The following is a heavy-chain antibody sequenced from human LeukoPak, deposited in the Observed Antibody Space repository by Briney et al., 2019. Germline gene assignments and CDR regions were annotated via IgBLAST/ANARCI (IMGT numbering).Heavy chain of an antibody. J-gene: IGHJ4*02. CDR1: GGSISSYY. CDR2: IYYSGST. Sequence: PSETLSLTCTVSGGSISSYYWSWVRQPPGQGLEWIGYIYYSGSTNYNPSHKSRVTISVDTSKNQFPRKLSSVTAADTAVYYCARVGSYYDYWGQGTLVTVSS. D-gene: IGHD1-26*01. CDR3: ARVGSYYDY. V-gene: IGHV4-59*08.